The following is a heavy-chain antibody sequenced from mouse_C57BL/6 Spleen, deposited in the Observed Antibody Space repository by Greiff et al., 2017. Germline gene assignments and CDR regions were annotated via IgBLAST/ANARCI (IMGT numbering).Heavy chain of an antibody. CDR1: GYSFTGYY. Sequence: EVQGVESGPELVKPGASVKISCKASGYSFTGYYMNWVKQSPEKSLEWIGEINPSTGGTTYNQKFKAKATLTVDKSSSTAYMQLKSLTSEDSAVYYCARRTSDDVPFAYWGQGTLVTVSA. CDR3: ARRTSDDVPFAY. V-gene: IGHV1-42*01. J-gene: IGHJ3*01. CDR2: INPSTGGT. D-gene: IGHD2-12*01.